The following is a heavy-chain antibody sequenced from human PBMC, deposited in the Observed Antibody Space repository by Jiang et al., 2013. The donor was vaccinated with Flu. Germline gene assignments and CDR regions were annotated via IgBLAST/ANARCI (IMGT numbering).Heavy chain of an antibody. CDR3: ANDIDGDYGTWFDF. CDR1: GFTLNNYA. D-gene: IGHD4-17*01. CDR2: ISAGGDST. J-gene: IGHJ4*02. Sequence: VQLVESGGGLVQPGWSLRLSCVVSGFTLNNYAMHWVRQAPGKGLEWVSGISAGGDSTYYADSVKGRFSISRDNHKNTLYLYMDNLRAEDTAQYYCANDIDGDYGTWFDFWGQGTLVTVSS. V-gene: IGHV3-23*04.